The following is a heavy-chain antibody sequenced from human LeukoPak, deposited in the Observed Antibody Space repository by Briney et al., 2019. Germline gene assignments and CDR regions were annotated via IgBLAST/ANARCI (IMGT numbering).Heavy chain of an antibody. J-gene: IGHJ4*02. V-gene: IGHV3-30-3*01. D-gene: IGHD6-13*01. CDR2: ISKDGTNK. CDR1: GFTFSNYA. CDR3: AILGYSSSVFDC. Sequence: GGPLRLSCAASGFTFSNYAIHWVRQAPGKGLEWAALISKDGTNKYYPDSVKGRFTISRDNSKNTLYLQMNSLRAEDTAVYYCAILGYSSSVFDCWGQGTLVTVSS.